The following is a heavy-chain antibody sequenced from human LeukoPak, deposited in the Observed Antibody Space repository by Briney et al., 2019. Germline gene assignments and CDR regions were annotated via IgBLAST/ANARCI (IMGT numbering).Heavy chain of an antibody. CDR3: ARDRRGFRNGSGSYSFDY. CDR2: INPTGSST. D-gene: IGHD3-10*01. CDR1: GYSFTSHY. Sequence: ASVKVSCKASGYSFTSHYMHWVRQAPGQGLEWLGLINPTGSSTLYAQKFQGRVTMTRDMSTTTDYMELSSLRSDDTAVYYCARDRRGFRNGSGSYSFDYWGQGTLVTVSS. V-gene: IGHV1-46*01. J-gene: IGHJ4*02.